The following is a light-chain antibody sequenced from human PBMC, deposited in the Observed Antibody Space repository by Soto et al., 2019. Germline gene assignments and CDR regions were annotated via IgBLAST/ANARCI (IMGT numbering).Light chain of an antibody. CDR2: NTN. V-gene: IGLV8-61*01. J-gene: IGLJ3*02. CDR1: SGSVSTRNY. CDR3: ALYVGSGIHWV. Sequence: QTVVTQEPSFSVSPGGTVTLTCSLTSGSVSTRNYPSWYQQIPGQAPRTLIYNTNTRSSGVPDRFSGSILGNKAALTITGAQAADESDYYCALYVGSGIHWVFGGGTKLTV.